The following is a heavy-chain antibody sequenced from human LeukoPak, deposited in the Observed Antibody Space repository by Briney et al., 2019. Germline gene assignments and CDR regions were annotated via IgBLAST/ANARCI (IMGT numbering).Heavy chain of an antibody. CDR3: ARGDDILTGYYYYGMDV. V-gene: IGHV3-33*01. CDR1: GCTFSSYG. CDR2: IWYDGKNK. J-gene: IGHJ6*02. D-gene: IGHD3-9*01. Sequence: GGSLGLSCAASGCTFSSYGMYWVRQAPGKGLEWVAVIWYDGKNKYYGDSVKGRFTISRDNSKNRLYLQMNSLRAEDTAVYYCARGDDILTGYYYYGMDVWGQGTTVTVSS.